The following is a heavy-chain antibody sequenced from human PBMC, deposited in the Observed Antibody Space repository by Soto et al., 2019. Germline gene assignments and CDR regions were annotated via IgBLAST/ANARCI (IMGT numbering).Heavy chain of an antibody. V-gene: IGHV3-9*01. CDR2: IRWNGDTP. Sequence: EVVLVESGGGLVQPGGSLRLSCVASGFNFDDFAMHWVRQAPGKGLQWVSGIRWNGDTPAYGDSVKGRFIISRDNARNSLYFLMNSLRPEDTAVYFCARVKTRIAYRDDYVDVWGKGTPVTVS. CDR1: GFNFDDFA. CDR3: ARVKTRIAYRDDYVDV. D-gene: IGHD1-1*01. J-gene: IGHJ6*03.